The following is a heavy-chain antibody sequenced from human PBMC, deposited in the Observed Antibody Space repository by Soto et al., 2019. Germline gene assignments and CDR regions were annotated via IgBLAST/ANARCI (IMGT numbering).Heavy chain of an antibody. CDR2: IWYDGSNK. V-gene: IGHV3-33*01. D-gene: IGHD3-16*02. CDR3: ARDLRIMITFGGVIALDY. Sequence: GGSLRLSCAASGFTFSSYGMHWVRQAPGKGLEWVAVIWYDGSNKYYADSVKGRFTISRDNSKNTLYLQMNSLRAEDTAVYYCARDLRIMITFGGVIALDYWGQGTLVTVSS. CDR1: GFTFSSYG. J-gene: IGHJ4*02.